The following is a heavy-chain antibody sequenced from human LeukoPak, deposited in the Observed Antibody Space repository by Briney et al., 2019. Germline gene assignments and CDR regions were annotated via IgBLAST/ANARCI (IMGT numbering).Heavy chain of an antibody. CDR3: ASTTNPRDAFDI. J-gene: IGHJ3*02. D-gene: IGHD1-14*01. CDR2: ISGSGGST. CDR1: GFTFSSYA. V-gene: IGHV3-23*01. Sequence: GGSLRLSCAASGFTFSSYAMSWVRQAPGKGLEWVSAISGSGGSTYYADSVKDRFTISRDNSKNTLYLQMNSLRDEDTAVYYCASTTNPRDAFDIWGQGTMVTVSS.